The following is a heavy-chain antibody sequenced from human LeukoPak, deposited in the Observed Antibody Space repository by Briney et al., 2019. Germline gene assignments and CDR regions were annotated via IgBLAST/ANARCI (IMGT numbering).Heavy chain of an antibody. V-gene: IGHV3-49*03. CDR1: GFTFGDYA. CDR2: IRSKAYGGTT. CDR3: TRQARRWIQLWCFDY. D-gene: IGHD5-18*01. J-gene: IGHJ4*02. Sequence: GGSLRLSCTASGFTFGDYAMSWFRQAPGKGLEWVGFIRSKAYGGTTEYAASVKGRFTISRDDSKSIAYLQMNSLKTEDTAVYYCTRQARRWIQLWCFDYWGQGTLVTVSS.